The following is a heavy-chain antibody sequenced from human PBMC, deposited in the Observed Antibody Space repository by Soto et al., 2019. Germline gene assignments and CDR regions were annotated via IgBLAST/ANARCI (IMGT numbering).Heavy chain of an antibody. J-gene: IGHJ6*02. Sequence: QVQLVQSGAEVKKPGSSVKVSCKASGGTFSSYAISWVRQAPGQGLEWMGGIIPIFGTANYAQKFQGRVTLTADETTSTAYMELSSLRSEDTAVYYCARHVPAAGYYYGMDVWGQGTTVTGSS. CDR1: GGTFSSYA. V-gene: IGHV1-69*12. CDR3: ARHVPAAGYYYGMDV. D-gene: IGHD2-2*01. CDR2: IIPIFGTA.